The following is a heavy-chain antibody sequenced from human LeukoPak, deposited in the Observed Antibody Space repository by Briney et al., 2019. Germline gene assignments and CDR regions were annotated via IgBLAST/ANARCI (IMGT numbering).Heavy chain of an antibody. Sequence: SETLSLTCTVSGYSISSGYYWGWIRQPPGKGLEWIGSIYHSGSTYYNPSLKSRVTISVDTSKNQFSLKLSSVTAADTAVYYCARVGGQLDPDYDFDCWGQGTLVTVSS. D-gene: IGHD1-1*01. V-gene: IGHV4-38-2*02. J-gene: IGHJ4*02. CDR1: GYSISSGYY. CDR2: IYHSGST. CDR3: ARVGGQLDPDYDFDC.